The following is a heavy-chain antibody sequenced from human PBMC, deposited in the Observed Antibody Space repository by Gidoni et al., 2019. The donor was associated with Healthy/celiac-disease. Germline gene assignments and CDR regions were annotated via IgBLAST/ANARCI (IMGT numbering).Heavy chain of an antibody. CDR2: INHSGST. Sequence: QVQLQQWGAGLSKPSETLSPTCAVFGGSFSGYDWSWIRQPPGKGLEWIGEINHSGSTNYNPSLKSRVTISVDTSKNQFSLKLSSVTAADTAVYYCARVPYDILTGYYKGVDYWGQGTLVTVSS. D-gene: IGHD3-9*01. CDR1: GGSFSGYD. J-gene: IGHJ4*02. V-gene: IGHV4-34*01. CDR3: ARVPYDILTGYYKGVDY.